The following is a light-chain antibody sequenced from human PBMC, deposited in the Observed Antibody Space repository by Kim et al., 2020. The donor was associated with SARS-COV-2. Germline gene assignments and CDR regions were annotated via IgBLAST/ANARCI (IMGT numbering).Light chain of an antibody. CDR3: HQYATSPRT. J-gene: IGKJ3*01. CDR1: PSVCGDY. CDR2: DAS. Sequence: SPGERATLPCRARPSVCGDYLSWYQQKPRQTPRLLIYDASPRAPGIPDTFSGSGSGADFSLTISRLEPEDFVVYYCHQYATSPRTFGHGTKVDIK. V-gene: IGKV3-20*01.